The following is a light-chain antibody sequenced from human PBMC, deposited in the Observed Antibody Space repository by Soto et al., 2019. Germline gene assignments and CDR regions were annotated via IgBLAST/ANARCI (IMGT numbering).Light chain of an antibody. Sequence: DIQMTQSPSSLSASVGDRVTITCRASRSISNYLYWYQQKPGKGPKLLIYAASSVQSGVPSRFSSSGAGTDFTLTISSLQPGDFATYSWQQSFSHQWTFGQGTKVEI. CDR1: RSISNY. J-gene: IGKJ1*01. CDR2: AAS. V-gene: IGKV1-39*01. CDR3: QQSFSHQWT.